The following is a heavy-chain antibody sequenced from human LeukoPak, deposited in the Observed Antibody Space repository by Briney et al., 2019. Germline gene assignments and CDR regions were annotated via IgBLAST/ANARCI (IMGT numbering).Heavy chain of an antibody. Sequence: PSETLSLTCTVSGGSISYYYWSWIRQPPGKGLEWIGYIYYSGSTNYNPSLKSRVTISVDTSKNQFSLNLSSVTAADTAVYYCARSDYDSSGYYIDYWGQGTLVTVSS. CDR2: IYYSGST. D-gene: IGHD3-22*01. V-gene: IGHV4-59*12. J-gene: IGHJ4*02. CDR3: ARSDYDSSGYYIDY. CDR1: GGSISYYY.